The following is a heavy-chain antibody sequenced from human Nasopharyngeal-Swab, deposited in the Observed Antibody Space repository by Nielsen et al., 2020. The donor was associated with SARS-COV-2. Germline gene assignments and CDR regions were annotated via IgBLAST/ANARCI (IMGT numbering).Heavy chain of an antibody. CDR2: ISGSDYST. V-gene: IGHV3-23*01. D-gene: IGHD5-12*01. CDR1: GFTFSSYA. CDR3: AKDRDSGDDSDDYYHYYGMDV. Sequence: GESLKISCAASGFTFSSYAISWVRQAPGKGLEWVSVISGSDYSTYYADSVKGRFTISRDNSKNMVSLQMNSLRVEDTAMYYCAKDRDSGDDSDDYYHYYGMDVWGQGTTVTVSS. J-gene: IGHJ6*02.